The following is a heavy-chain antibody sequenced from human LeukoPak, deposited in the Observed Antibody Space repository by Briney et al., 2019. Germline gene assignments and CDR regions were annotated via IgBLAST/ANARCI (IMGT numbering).Heavy chain of an antibody. Sequence: GGSLRLSCGASGFTLDTYNMHWVRQAPGKGLEWVAMIIYDGDSESYADTVKGRFTISRDNSKNLLYLHMNSLRDEDTAIYYCARDLSGSFSIDYWGQGTLVTVSS. D-gene: IGHD1-26*01. CDR2: IIYDGDSE. CDR1: GFTLDTYN. J-gene: IGHJ4*02. CDR3: ARDLSGSFSIDY. V-gene: IGHV3-30*04.